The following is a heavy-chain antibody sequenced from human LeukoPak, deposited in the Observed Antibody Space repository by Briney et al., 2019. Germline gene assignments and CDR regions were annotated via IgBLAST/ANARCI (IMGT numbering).Heavy chain of an antibody. CDR1: GFTFSSYW. D-gene: IGHD7-27*01. Sequence: GGSLRLSCAASGFTFSSYWMSWVRQAPGKGLEWVANIKQDGSEKYYVDSVKGRFTISRDNAKSSLFLQMNDLRVDDTAIYYCARVLGTYFDSWGQGTLVTVAS. V-gene: IGHV3-7*03. J-gene: IGHJ4*02. CDR2: IKQDGSEK. CDR3: ARVLGTYFDS.